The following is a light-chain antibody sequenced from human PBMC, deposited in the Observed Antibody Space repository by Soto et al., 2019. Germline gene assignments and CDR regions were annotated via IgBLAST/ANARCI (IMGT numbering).Light chain of an antibody. CDR2: GAS. CDR1: QSVSTY. Sequence: EIVLTQSPATLSLSPGERATLSCRASQSVSTYVTYLAWYQQKPGQAPRLLIYGASTRATGIPARFSGSGSGTEFTLTISSLQSEDFAVYYCQQYNNWPPWTFGQGTKVDIK. J-gene: IGKJ1*01. CDR3: QQYNNWPPWT. V-gene: IGKV3-15*01.